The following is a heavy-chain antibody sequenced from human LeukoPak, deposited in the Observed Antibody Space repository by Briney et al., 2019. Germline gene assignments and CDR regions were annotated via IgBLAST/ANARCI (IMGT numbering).Heavy chain of an antibody. CDR2: INHSGST. D-gene: IGHD3-22*01. CDR3: ARDQRGWYYYDSSRYYSDY. Sequence: PSETLSLTCAVYGGSFSGYYWSWIRQPPGKGLEWIGEINHSGSTNYNPSLKSRVTISVDTSKNQFSLKLSSVTAADTAVYYCARDQRGWYYYDSSRYYSDYWGQGTLVTVSS. CDR1: GGSFSGYY. V-gene: IGHV4-34*01. J-gene: IGHJ4*02.